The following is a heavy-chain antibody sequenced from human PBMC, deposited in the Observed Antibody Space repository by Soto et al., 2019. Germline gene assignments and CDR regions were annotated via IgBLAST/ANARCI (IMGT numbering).Heavy chain of an antibody. J-gene: IGHJ3*02. CDR1: GFMFGSYA. D-gene: IGHD4-17*01. V-gene: IGHV3-23*01. CDR2: IGVSGSST. Sequence: GSLRLSCAASGFMFGSYAMGWVRQAPGKGLEWISSIGVSGSSTYYSDSVKGRFTISRDNSMNALHLQMNSLRIEDTAVYYCAHPRGYGVFDAYDIRGQGTMVTVSS. CDR3: AHPRGYGVFDAYDI.